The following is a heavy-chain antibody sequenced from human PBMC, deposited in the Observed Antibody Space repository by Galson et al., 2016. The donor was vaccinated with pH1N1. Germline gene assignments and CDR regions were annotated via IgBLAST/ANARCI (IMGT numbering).Heavy chain of an antibody. CDR3: AKDSSAYLWHFDS. V-gene: IGHV3-23*01. CDR1: GFTFSSYA. J-gene: IGHJ4*02. D-gene: IGHD3-22*01. CDR2: IRASDGSP. Sequence: SLRLSCAASGFTFSSYAMSWVRQAPGQGLEWFSVIRASDGSPYYEDSVKGRFTISSHISKNTLYLQMNRLRAEDTAVYYCAKDSSAYLWHFDSWGQGTLFTVSS.